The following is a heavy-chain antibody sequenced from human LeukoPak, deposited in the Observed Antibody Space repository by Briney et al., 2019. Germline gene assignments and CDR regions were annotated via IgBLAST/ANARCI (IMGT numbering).Heavy chain of an antibody. D-gene: IGHD1-1*01. CDR2: IGTAGDT. CDR3: ARDLNDRGRLDY. CDR1: GFTFSSYD. J-gene: IGHJ4*02. Sequence: GGSLRLSCAASGFTFSSYDMHWVRQATGKGLEWVSAIGTAGDTYYPGSVKGRFTISRDNAKNSLYLQMNSLRAEDTAVYYCARDLNDRGRLDYWGQGTLVTVSS. V-gene: IGHV3-13*04.